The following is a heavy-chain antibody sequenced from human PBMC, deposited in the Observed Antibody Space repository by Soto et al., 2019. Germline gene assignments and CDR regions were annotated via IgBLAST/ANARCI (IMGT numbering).Heavy chain of an antibody. V-gene: IGHV1-24*01. D-gene: IGHD3-9*01. CDR3: ATGFMHYDILAGRQWCDAFDI. Sequence: EASVKVCSKVSGYTLTELSMHWGRQAPGKGLEWMGGFDPEDGETIYAQKFQGRVTMTEDTSTDTAYMELSSLRSEDTAVYYCATGFMHYDILAGRQWCDAFDIWGQGTMVTV. CDR2: FDPEDGET. CDR1: GYTLTELS. J-gene: IGHJ3*02.